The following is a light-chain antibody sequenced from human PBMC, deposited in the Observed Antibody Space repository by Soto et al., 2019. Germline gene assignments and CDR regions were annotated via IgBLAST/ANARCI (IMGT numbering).Light chain of an antibody. V-gene: IGLV1-40*01. CDR3: QSYDSSLSGHVV. CDR2: GNS. Sequence: QAVVTQPPPVSGAPGQRVTISCTGSSSNIGAGYDVHWYQQLPGTAPKLLIYGNSNRPSGVPDRFSGSKSGTSASLAITGLQAEDEADYYCQSYDSSLSGHVVFGGGTKVTVL. CDR1: SSNIGAGYD. J-gene: IGLJ2*01.